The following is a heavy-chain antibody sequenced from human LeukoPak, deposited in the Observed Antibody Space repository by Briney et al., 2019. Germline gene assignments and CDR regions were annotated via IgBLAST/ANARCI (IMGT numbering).Heavy chain of an antibody. CDR1: GFTFSSYD. CDR3: ARVVSDSSGYPYFDY. J-gene: IGHJ4*02. D-gene: IGHD3-22*01. CDR2: IGTAGDT. V-gene: IGHV3-13*01. Sequence: GGSLRLSCAASGFTFSSYDMHWVRQATGKGLEWVSAIGTAGDTYYPGSVKGRFTISRENAKNSSYLQMNSLRAGDTAAYYCARVVSDSSGYPYFDYWGQGTLVTVSS.